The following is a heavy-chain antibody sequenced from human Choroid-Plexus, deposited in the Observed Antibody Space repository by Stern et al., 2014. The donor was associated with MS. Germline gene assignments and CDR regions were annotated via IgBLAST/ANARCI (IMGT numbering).Heavy chain of an antibody. CDR2: VSYDGSNK. J-gene: IGHJ5*02. D-gene: IGHD2/OR15-2a*01. Sequence: VQLVESGGGGANLGGPLGPPWEALGFTSGSWAMHGFGQPPAKGRGGGAGVSYDGSNKYYADSVKGRFTISRDNSQNTLYMQMSSLRPEDTAVYYCAKDRQYLTYFFDHWGQGSLVTVSS. V-gene: IGHV3-30*18. CDR3: AKDRQYLTYFFDH. CDR1: GFTSGSWA.